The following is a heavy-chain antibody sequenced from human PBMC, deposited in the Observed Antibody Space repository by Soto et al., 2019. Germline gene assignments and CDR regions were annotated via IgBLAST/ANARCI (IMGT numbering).Heavy chain of an antibody. CDR2: INSDGSST. Sequence: GGSLRLSCAASGFTFSSYWMHWVRQAPGKGLVWVSRINSDGSSTSYADSVKGRFTISRDNAKNRLYLQMNSLRAEDTAVYYCARARNDMITFGEPVDYYYYYYMDVWGKGTTVTVSS. V-gene: IGHV3-74*01. CDR3: ARARNDMITFGEPVDYYYYYYMDV. D-gene: IGHD3-16*01. CDR1: GFTFSSYW. J-gene: IGHJ6*03.